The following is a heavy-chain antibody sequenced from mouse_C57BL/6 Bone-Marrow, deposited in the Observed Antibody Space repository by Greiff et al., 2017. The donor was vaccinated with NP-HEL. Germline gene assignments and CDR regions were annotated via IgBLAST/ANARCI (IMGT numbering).Heavy chain of an antibody. Sequence: EVKLMESGPSLVRPSQTLSLTCTVTGFSINSDCYWIWIRQFPGNKLEYIGYTFYSGITYYNPSLESRTYITRDPSKNQFSLKLSSVTTEDTATYYCARAYYYGSSYYYAMDYWGQGTSVTVSS. CDR1: GFSINSDCY. V-gene: IGHV3-3*01. CDR2: TFYSGIT. J-gene: IGHJ4*01. D-gene: IGHD1-1*01. CDR3: ARAYYYGSSYYYAMDY.